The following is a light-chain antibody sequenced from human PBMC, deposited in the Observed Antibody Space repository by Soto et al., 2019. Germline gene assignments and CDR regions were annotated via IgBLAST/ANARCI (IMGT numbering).Light chain of an antibody. CDR3: HQYDNWPPWT. J-gene: IGKJ1*01. CDR2: RAS. Sequence: EIVMTQSPVTLSLSPGERATLSCRASQSVRTNLAWYQQKPGQAPRLLIYRASTRATGVPARFSGSGSGTEFTLTISSLQSEDFAVYVCHQYDNWPPWTFGRGTKV. CDR1: QSVRTN. V-gene: IGKV3-15*01.